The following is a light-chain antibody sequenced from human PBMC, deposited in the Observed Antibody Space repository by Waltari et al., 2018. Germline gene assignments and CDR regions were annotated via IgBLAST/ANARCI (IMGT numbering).Light chain of an antibody. J-gene: IGKJ4*01. CDR3: QHRNTGLT. CDR2: DAS. CDR1: QSIGSY. V-gene: IGKV3-11*01. Sequence: EIVLTQSPVTLSLSPGDTATLSCRASQSIGSYLPWYQRKPGQAPRLLIYDASNRAAGIPPRFSGGGSGTDFTLTISGLEPEDFAVYYCQHRNTGLTFGGGTKVEIE.